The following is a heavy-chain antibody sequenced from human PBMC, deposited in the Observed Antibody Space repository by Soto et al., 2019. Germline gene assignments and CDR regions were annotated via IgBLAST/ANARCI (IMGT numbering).Heavy chain of an antibody. CDR1: GFTFSSYW. CDR3: ATALVAHCQWFGDRWRRRDAFDI. Sequence: EVQLVESGGGLVQPGGSLRLSCAASGFTFSSYWMSWVRQAPGKGLEWVANIKQDGSEKYYEDSVKGRFTISRDNAKNSLYLQMNSLRAEDTAVYYCATALVAHCQWFGDRWRRRDAFDIWGQGTMVTVSS. CDR2: IKQDGSEK. V-gene: IGHV3-7*03. J-gene: IGHJ3*02. D-gene: IGHD3-10*01.